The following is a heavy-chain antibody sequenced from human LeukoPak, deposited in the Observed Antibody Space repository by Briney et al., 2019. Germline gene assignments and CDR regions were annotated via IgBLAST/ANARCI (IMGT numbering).Heavy chain of an antibody. V-gene: IGHV4-38-2*01. D-gene: IGHD5-24*01. CDR3: ARLWSGYNFDY. CDR1: GYSISSGFY. CDR2: LYYTGSA. J-gene: IGHJ4*02. Sequence: SETLSLTCGVSGYSISSGFYWGWIRQPPGKGLQWIGSLYYTGSAEYNPSLKSRLTMSMDKSKNQFSLKLNSVTAADTAVYYCARLWSGYNFDYWGQGALVTVSS.